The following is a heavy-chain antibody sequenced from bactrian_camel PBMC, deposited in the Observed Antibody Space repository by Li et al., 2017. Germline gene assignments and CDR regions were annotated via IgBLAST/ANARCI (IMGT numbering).Heavy chain of an antibody. CDR3: ATEGSWLPPSD. Sequence: HVQLVESGGGSVQAGGSLRLSCLASNSLPNNYCMGWFRQAPGKEREGVANLDNGDGSTKYADPVKGRFTISRDNDKKTLYLQLSSLKTEDTAMYYCATEGSWLPPSDWGQGTQVTVS. J-gene: IGHJ4*01. V-gene: IGHV3S1*01. D-gene: IGHD2*01. CDR2: LDNGDGST. CDR1: NSLPNNYC.